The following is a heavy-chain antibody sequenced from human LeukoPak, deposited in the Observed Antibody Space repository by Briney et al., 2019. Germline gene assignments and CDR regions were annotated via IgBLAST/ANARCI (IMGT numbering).Heavy chain of an antibody. CDR3: ARRGVVSQTTVVMGGLYYFDY. D-gene: IGHD4-23*01. V-gene: IGHV1-8*03. CDR2: MNPNSGNT. J-gene: IGHJ4*02. Sequence: GASVKVSCKASGYTFTSYDINWVRQATGQGLEWMGWMNPNSGNTGYAQKFQGRVTITRNTSISTAYMELSSLRSEDTAVYYCARRGVVSQTTVVMGGLYYFDYWGQGTLVTVSS. CDR1: GYTFTSYD.